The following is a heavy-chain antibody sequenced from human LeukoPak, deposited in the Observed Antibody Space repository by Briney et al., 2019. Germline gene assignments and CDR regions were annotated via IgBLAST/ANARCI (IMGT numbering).Heavy chain of an antibody. V-gene: IGHV3-30*04. CDR1: GFTLSSHA. J-gene: IGHJ4*02. CDR2: ISSDGSET. D-gene: IGHD5-12*01. Sequence: TGGSLRLSCAASGFTLSSHALHWGRQAPGKGLKWVAIISSDGSETYHADSVKGRFTISRDNSKSTVYLQMRSLRSDDTAVYYCARTSHYVDIAATIPYGIYYFDYWGQGTLVTVSS. CDR3: ARTSHYVDIAATIPYGIYYFDY.